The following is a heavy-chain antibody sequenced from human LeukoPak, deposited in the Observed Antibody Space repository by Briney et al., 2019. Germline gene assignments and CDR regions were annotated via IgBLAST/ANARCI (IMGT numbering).Heavy chain of an antibody. Sequence: SETLSLTCTVSGGSISSYYWSWIRQPPGKGLEWIGYIYYSGSTNYNPSLKSRVTISVDTSKNQFSLKLSSVTAADTAVYYCARRPRRDGYNSGIDYWGQGTLVTVSS. D-gene: IGHD5-24*01. V-gene: IGHV4-59*12. J-gene: IGHJ4*02. CDR2: IYYSGST. CDR3: ARRPRRDGYNSGIDY. CDR1: GGSISSYY.